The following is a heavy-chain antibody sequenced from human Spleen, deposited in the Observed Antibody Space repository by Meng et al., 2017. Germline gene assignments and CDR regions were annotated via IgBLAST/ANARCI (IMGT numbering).Heavy chain of an antibody. J-gene: IGHJ4*02. Sequence: GGSLRLSCVATGFTFSNYEMTWVRQAPGKGLEWVSAIRGRGDTTYYADSVKGRFTISRDNSNNTVSLQMNSLRADDTAVYYCAKSMIQQIHFYFDYWGQGTLVTVSS. V-gene: IGHV3-23*01. CDR1: GFTFSNYE. CDR3: AKSMIQQIHFYFDY. D-gene: IGHD3-16*01. CDR2: IRGRGDTT.